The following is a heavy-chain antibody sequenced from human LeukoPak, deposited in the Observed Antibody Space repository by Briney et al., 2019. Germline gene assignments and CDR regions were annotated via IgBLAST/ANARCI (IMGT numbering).Heavy chain of an antibody. CDR3: ANRGYPFYFDY. J-gene: IGHJ4*02. CDR2: ITGSGGST. CDR1: GFTFSNDA. Sequence: GGSLRLSCAASGFTFSNDAMSWVRQAPGKGLEWVSDITGSGGSTYYADSVKGRFTISRDNSKNTLYLQMNSLRAEDTAIYYCANRGYPFYFDYWGQGTLVTVSS. V-gene: IGHV3-23*01. D-gene: IGHD5-12*01.